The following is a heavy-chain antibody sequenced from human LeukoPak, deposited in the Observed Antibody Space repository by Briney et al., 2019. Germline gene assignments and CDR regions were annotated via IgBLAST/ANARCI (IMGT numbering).Heavy chain of an antibody. D-gene: IGHD3-9*01. Sequence: SETLSLTCTVSGDSISGYYWAWIRQPPGKGLEWIGHIYSPGSSNYNPSFKSRVTMSIDMTNNQFSLRLNSVTAADTAMYYCARDLEDFDSPANDYWGQGTRVIVSP. CDR3: ARDLEDFDSPANDY. V-gene: IGHV4-4*07. CDR2: IYSPGSS. CDR1: GDSISGYY. J-gene: IGHJ4*02.